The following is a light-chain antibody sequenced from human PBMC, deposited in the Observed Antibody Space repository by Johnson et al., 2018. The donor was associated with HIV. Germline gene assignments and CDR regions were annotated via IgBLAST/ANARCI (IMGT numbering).Light chain of an antibody. Sequence: QSVLTQPPSVSAAPGQKVTISCSGSSSNIGNNYVSWYQQLPGTAPKLLIYDNNKRPSEIPDRFSGSKSGTSATLGITGLQTGDEADYYCGTWDSSLSGVFGTGTKVTVL. J-gene: IGLJ1*01. CDR3: GTWDSSLSGV. CDR1: SSNIGNNY. V-gene: IGLV1-51*01. CDR2: DNN.